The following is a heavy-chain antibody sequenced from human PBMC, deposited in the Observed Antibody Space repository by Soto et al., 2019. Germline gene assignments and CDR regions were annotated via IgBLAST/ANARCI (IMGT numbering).Heavy chain of an antibody. Sequence: ASVKVSCKASGYTFTGYYMHWVRQAPGQGLEWMGWINPNSGGANYAQKFQGWVTMTRDTSISTAYMELSRLRSDDTAVYYCARTPRGYSYGYFDYWGQGTWSPSPQ. CDR3: ARTPRGYSYGYFDY. V-gene: IGHV1-2*04. D-gene: IGHD5-18*01. CDR1: GYTFTGYY. J-gene: IGHJ4*02. CDR2: INPNSGGA.